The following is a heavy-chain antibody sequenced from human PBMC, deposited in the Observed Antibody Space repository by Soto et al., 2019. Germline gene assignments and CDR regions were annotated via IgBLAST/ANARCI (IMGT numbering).Heavy chain of an antibody. CDR2: IDPSDSYT. CDR3: ARPSQLLRVGYYGMDV. J-gene: IGHJ6*02. CDR1: GDSFTSYW. D-gene: IGHD2-2*01. V-gene: IGHV5-10-1*01. Sequence: ESLKFSCKASGDSFTSYWIIWVRQMPGKGLEWMGRIDPSDSYTNYSPSFQGHVTISADKSISTAYLQWSSLKASDTAMYYCARPSQLLRVGYYGMDVWGQGTTVT.